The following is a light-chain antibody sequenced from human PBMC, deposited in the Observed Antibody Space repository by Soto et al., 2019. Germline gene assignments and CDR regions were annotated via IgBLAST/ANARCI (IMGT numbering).Light chain of an antibody. Sequence: MFTQSAGTVSLSPGERATLSCRASQSVSSSYLAWYQQKPGQAPRLLIYGASSRATGIPDRFSGSGSGTDFTLTISRLEPEDFAVYYCQQYGSSPRTFGQGTKVDIK. CDR3: QQYGSSPRT. CDR2: GAS. CDR1: QSVSSSY. J-gene: IGKJ1*01. V-gene: IGKV3-20*01.